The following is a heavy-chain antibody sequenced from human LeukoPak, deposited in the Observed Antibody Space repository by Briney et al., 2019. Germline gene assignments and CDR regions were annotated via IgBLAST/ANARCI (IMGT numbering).Heavy chain of an antibody. D-gene: IGHD2-15*01. J-gene: IGHJ4*02. CDR1: GFTFSSYA. Sequence: PGGSLRLSCAASGFTFSSYAMTRVRQAPGKGLEWVSAISGSGGSTYYADSVKGRFTISRDTSKSTLYLQMNSLRAEDTAVYYCAKRSGDSYYLDSWGQGTLVTVSS. CDR2: ISGSGGST. V-gene: IGHV3-23*01. CDR3: AKRSGDSYYLDS.